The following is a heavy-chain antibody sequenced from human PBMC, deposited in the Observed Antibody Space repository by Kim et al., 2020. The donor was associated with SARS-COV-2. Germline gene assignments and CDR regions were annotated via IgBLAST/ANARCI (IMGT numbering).Heavy chain of an antibody. CDR2: IYYSGST. Sequence: SETLSLTCTVSGGSISSYYWSWIRQPPGKGLEWIGYIYYSGSTNYNPSLKSRVTISVDTSKNQFSLKLSSVTAADTAVYYCASRGSAIGGMDVWGQGTTVTVSS. V-gene: IGHV4-59*08. J-gene: IGHJ6*02. D-gene: IGHD2-2*01. CDR1: GGSISSYY. CDR3: ASRGSAIGGMDV.